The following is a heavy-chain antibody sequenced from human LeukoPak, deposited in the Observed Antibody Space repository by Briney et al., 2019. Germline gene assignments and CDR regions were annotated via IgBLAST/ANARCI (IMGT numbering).Heavy chain of an antibody. V-gene: IGHV3-7*01. CDR1: GFTFSSYA. Sequence: PGGSLRLSCAASGFTFSSYAMSWVRQAPGKGLEWVANIKQDGREKYYVDSVKGRFTLSRDNAKNSLYLQMNSLRAEDTAVYYCAREAYSSSWVRYYYYGMDVWGQGTTVTVSS. CDR2: IKQDGREK. J-gene: IGHJ6*02. CDR3: AREAYSSSWVRYYYYGMDV. D-gene: IGHD6-13*01.